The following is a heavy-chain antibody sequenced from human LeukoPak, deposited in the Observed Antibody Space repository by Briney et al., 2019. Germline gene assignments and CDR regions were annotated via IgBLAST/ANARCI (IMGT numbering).Heavy chain of an antibody. V-gene: IGHV3-30*04. D-gene: IGHD5-12*01. J-gene: IGHJ4*02. CDR2: ISYDGSNK. CDR3: ARESRRSGYDGQFDY. CDR1: GFTFSSYA. Sequence: GGSLRLSCAASGFTFSSYAMSWVRQAPGKGLEWVAVISYDGSNKYYADSVKGRFTISRDNSKNTLYLQMNSLRAEDTAVYYCARESRRSGYDGQFDYWGQGTPVTVSS.